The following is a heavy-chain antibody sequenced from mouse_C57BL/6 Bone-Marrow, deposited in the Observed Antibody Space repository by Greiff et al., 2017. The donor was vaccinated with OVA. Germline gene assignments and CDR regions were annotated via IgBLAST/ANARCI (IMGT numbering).Heavy chain of an antibody. CDR1: GFTFNTYA. Sequence: EVQLVESGGGLVQPKGSLKLSCAASGFTFNTYAMHWVRQAPGKGLEWVARLRSKSSNYATYYADSVKDRFTISRDDSQSMLYLQMNNLKTEDTTMYYCVREDYSNSWFAYWGQGTLVTVSA. J-gene: IGHJ3*01. CDR2: LRSKSSNYAT. V-gene: IGHV10-3*01. CDR3: VREDYSNSWFAY. D-gene: IGHD2-5*01.